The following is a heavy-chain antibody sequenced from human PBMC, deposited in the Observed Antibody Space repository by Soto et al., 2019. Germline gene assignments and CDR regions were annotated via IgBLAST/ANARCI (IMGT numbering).Heavy chain of an antibody. CDR3: ARDTLGPADY. CDR1: GFTFSSYW. V-gene: IGHV3-7*01. CDR2: IKPDGSEE. Sequence: GGSLRLSCAASGFTFSSYWMTWARQAPGKGLEWVANIKPDGSEEYYVDSVKGRFTISRDNAKDSLFLQMNSLKADDTAVYYCARDTLGPADYWGQGTLVTVSS. J-gene: IGHJ4*02.